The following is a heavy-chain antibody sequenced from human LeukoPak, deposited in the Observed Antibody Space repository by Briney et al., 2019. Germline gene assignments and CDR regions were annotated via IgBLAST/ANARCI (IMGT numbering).Heavy chain of an antibody. CDR2: ISGTSTYI. D-gene: IGHD6-25*01. Sequence: GGSLRLSCAVSGFALTSAWMSWVRQAPGKGLEWVSSISGTSTYIHDADSVKGRFTVFRDNANKSLYLQMNSLRAEDTAMYYCARGMRQIDDAFDLWGQGTMVTVSS. J-gene: IGHJ3*01. V-gene: IGHV3-21*01. CDR3: ARGMRQIDDAFDL. CDR1: GFALTSAW.